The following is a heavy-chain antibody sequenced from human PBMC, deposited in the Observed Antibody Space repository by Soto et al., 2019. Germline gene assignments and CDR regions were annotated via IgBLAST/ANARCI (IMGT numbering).Heavy chain of an antibody. Sequence: EVQLVESGGGLVQPGGSLRLSCAASGFTFSSYWMHWVRQAPGKGLVWVSRINSDGSSTSYADSVKGRFTLSRDNAKNTLYLQMNSLRAEDTAVYYCARGGGYGDYFDYWGQGTLVTVSS. CDR3: ARGGGYGDYFDY. CDR2: INSDGSST. V-gene: IGHV3-74*01. J-gene: IGHJ4*02. CDR1: GFTFSSYW. D-gene: IGHD4-17*01.